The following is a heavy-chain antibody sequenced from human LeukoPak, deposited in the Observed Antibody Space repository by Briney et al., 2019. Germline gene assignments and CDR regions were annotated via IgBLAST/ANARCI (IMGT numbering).Heavy chain of an antibody. CDR2: ISAYNGNT. CDR1: GYTFTSYG. D-gene: IGHD6-13*01. Sequence: ASVKVSCKPSGYTFTSYGISWVRQAPGQGLEWMGWISAYNGNTNYAQKLQGRVTMTTDTSTSTAYMELRSLRSDDTAVYYCARDSPIAAAGARVGYYYYYGMDVWGQGTTVTVSS. V-gene: IGHV1-18*01. J-gene: IGHJ6*02. CDR3: ARDSPIAAAGARVGYYYYYGMDV.